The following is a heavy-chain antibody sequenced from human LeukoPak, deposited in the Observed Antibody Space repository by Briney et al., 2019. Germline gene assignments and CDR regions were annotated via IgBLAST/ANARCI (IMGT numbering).Heavy chain of an antibody. CDR3: ARGRLLHCSSTSCYLGPAVW. CDR2: ISAYNGNT. V-gene: IGHV1-18*01. D-gene: IGHD2-2*01. J-gene: IGHJ4*02. Sequence: ASVKVSCKASGYTFTSYGISWVRQAPGQGLEWMGWISAYNGNTNYAQKLQGRVTMTTDTSTSTAYMELRSLRSDDTAVYYCARGRLLHCSSTSCYLGPAVWWGQGTLVTVSS. CDR1: GYTFTSYG.